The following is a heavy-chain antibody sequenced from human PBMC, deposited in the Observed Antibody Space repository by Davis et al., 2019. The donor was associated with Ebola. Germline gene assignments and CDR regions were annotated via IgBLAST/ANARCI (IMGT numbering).Heavy chain of an antibody. CDR1: GIRDG. V-gene: IGHV3-30*02. Sequence: LSLTCAVSGIRDGMHWVRQAPGKGLEWVAFIRYDGSHKYYADSVKGRFTISRDNSKNTVDLQMNNLRVEDTSVYYCVADYFDYWGQGTLVTVSS. J-gene: IGHJ4*02. D-gene: IGHD3-10*01. CDR2: IRYDGSHK. CDR3: VADYFDY.